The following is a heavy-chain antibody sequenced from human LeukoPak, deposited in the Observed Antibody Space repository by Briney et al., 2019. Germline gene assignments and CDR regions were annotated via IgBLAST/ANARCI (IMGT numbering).Heavy chain of an antibody. D-gene: IGHD3-10*01. CDR1: GFTFSSYA. CDR3: ARDPSMVRGVIPHGNYGMDV. J-gene: IGHJ6*02. Sequence: PGGSLRLSCAASGFTFSSYAMHWVRQAPGKGLEWVAVISYDGSNKYYADSVKGRFTISRDNSKNTLYLQMNSLRAEDTAVYYCARDPSMVRGVIPHGNYGMDVWGQGTTVTVSS. CDR2: ISYDGSNK. V-gene: IGHV3-30*04.